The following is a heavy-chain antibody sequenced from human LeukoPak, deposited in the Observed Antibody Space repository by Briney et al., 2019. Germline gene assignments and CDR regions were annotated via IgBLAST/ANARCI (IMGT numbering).Heavy chain of an antibody. J-gene: IGHJ4*02. D-gene: IGHD1-26*01. Sequence: ASVKVSCKASGYTFTGYYMHWVRQAPGQGPEWMGWINPNSGGTNYAQKFQGRVTMTRDTSISTAYMELSRLRSDDTAVYYCASFIVGATSGDYWGQGTLVTVSS. V-gene: IGHV1-2*02. CDR3: ASFIVGATSGDY. CDR2: INPNSGGT. CDR1: GYTFTGYY.